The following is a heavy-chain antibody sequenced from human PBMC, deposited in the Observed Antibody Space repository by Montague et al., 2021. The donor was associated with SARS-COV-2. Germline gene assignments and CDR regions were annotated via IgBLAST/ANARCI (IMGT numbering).Heavy chain of an antibody. CDR3: ARGIFTIPFIPAHYYMDV. CDR1: GGSISSYY. J-gene: IGHJ6*03. CDR2: IYYSGST. D-gene: IGHD3-3*01. Sequence: SETLSLTCTVSGGSISSYYWSWIRQPPGKGLEWIGYIYYSGSTNYNPSLKSRVTISVDTSKNQFSLKLSSATAADTAVYYCARGIFTIPFIPAHYYMDVWGKGTTVTVSS. V-gene: IGHV4-59*01.